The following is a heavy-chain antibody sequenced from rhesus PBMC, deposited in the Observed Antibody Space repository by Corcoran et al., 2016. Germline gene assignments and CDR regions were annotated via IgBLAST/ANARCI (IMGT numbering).Heavy chain of an antibody. CDR3: ARSVAGLDF. J-gene: IGHJ4*01. V-gene: IGHV4-80*01. D-gene: IGHD4-29*01. CDR2: INGNSGST. CDR1: GGSFNTYW. Sequence: QVQLQESGPGLVRPSETLSLTCAVSGGSFNTYWWSWIRQPPGKGLEWIGEINGNSGSTNYNPSLKSRVTISKDASENQFSLKLISVTAADTAVDSCARSVAGLDFWGQGLLVTVSS.